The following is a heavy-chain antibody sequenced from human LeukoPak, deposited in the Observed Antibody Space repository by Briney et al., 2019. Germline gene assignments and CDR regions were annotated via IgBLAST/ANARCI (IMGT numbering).Heavy chain of an antibody. Sequence: SETLSLTCAVYGGSFSGYYWSWIRQPPGKGLEWIGEINHGGSTNYNPSLKSQVTISVDTSKNQFSLKLSSVTAADTAVYYCASKPGYSSGWYALGAFDIWGQGTMVTVSS. J-gene: IGHJ3*02. V-gene: IGHV4-34*01. CDR2: INHGGST. CDR3: ASKPGYSSGWYALGAFDI. CDR1: GGSFSGYY. D-gene: IGHD6-19*01.